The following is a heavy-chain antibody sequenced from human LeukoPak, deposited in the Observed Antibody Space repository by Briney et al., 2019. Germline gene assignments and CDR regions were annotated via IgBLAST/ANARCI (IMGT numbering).Heavy chain of an antibody. CDR2: ISYDGSNK. CDR1: GFTFRNYA. CDR3: ARDLGDFYYISLDFGY. D-gene: IGHD3-10*01. V-gene: IGHV3-30*04. J-gene: IGHJ4*02. Sequence: QPGRSLRLSCAASGFTFRNYALHWVRQAPGKGLEWVAVISYDGSNKYYADSVKGRFTISRDNSKNTLYLQMNSLRAEDTAVYYCARDLGDFYYISLDFGYWGQGTLVSVSS.